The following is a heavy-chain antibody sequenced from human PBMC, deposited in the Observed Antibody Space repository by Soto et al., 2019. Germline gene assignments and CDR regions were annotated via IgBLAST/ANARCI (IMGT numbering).Heavy chain of an antibody. CDR3: ARTQLRNRFDP. CDR1: GGSISSGGYS. Sequence: SETLSLTCAVSGGSISSGGYSWSWIRQPPGKGLEWIGYIYHSGSTYYNPSLKSRVTISVDRSKNQFSLKLSSVTAADTAVYYCARTQLRNRFDPWGQGTLVTVSS. CDR2: IYHSGST. V-gene: IGHV4-30-2*01. J-gene: IGHJ5*02. D-gene: IGHD4-17*01.